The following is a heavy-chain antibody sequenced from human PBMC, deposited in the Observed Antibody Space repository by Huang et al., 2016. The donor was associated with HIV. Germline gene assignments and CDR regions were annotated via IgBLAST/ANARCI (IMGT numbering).Heavy chain of an antibody. V-gene: IGHV3-30*18. CDR2: ISYDGRSQ. CDR3: AKESRWFSDFDH. D-gene: IGHD2-15*01. Sequence: QVHLVESGGGVVQPGGSLRLSCAASGFKLSGFGMHWVRQAPGKGLGGVAVISYDGRSQFYKDSVKGRFTISRDNSDNTLSLQMKGLRPDDTAVYYCAKESRWFSDFDHWGQGVLVSVSS. J-gene: IGHJ4*02. CDR1: GFKLSGFG.